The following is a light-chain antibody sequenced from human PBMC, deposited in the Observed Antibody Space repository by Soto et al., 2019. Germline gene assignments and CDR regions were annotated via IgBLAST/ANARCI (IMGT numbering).Light chain of an antibody. Sequence: EIVMTQSPATLSASPGERATLSCRASQSVNSNLVWYQQKPGQAPRLLIYGASTRATGIPGRFSGSGSGTEFTLTISSLQSEDFAVYYCQQYNNWLWTFGQGTKVEIK. J-gene: IGKJ1*01. CDR1: QSVNSN. CDR2: GAS. V-gene: IGKV3-15*01. CDR3: QQYNNWLWT.